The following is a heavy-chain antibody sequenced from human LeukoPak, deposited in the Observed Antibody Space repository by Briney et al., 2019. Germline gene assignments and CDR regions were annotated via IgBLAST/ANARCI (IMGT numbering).Heavy chain of an antibody. J-gene: IGHJ5*02. V-gene: IGHV3-7*01. CDR2: IKQDGSEK. CDR1: GFTFSSYW. D-gene: IGHD6-13*01. Sequence: GGSLRLSCAASGFTFSSYWMSWVRQAPGKGLEWVANIKQDGSEKYYVDSVKGRFTISRDNAKNSLYLQMNSLRAEDTAVYYCARGAAAANWDWFDPWGLGTLVTVSS. CDR3: ARGAAAANWDWFDP.